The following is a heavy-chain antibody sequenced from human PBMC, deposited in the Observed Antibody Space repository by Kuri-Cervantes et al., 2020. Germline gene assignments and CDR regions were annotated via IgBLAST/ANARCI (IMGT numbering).Heavy chain of an antibody. CDR2: ISSSSSYI. V-gene: IGHV3-21*01. CDR1: GFTFSSYS. CDR3: ARDSKVIAVATEFDY. J-gene: IGHJ4*02. D-gene: IGHD6-19*01. Sequence: GESLKISCAASGFTFSSYSMNWVRQAPGKGLEWVSSISSSSSYIYYADSVKGRFTISRDNAKNSLYLRMNSLRAEDTAVYYCARDSKVIAVATEFDYWGQGTLVTVSS.